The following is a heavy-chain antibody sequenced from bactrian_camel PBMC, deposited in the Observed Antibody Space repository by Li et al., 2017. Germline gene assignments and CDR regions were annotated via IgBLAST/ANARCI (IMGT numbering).Heavy chain of an antibody. V-gene: IGHV3S63*01. J-gene: IGHJ6*01. CDR3: AADWCDAIAAAGDFGY. CDR2: LYVRGDET. D-gene: IGHD1*01. CDR1: GYNYDRNC. Sequence: HVQLVESGGGSVQAGGSLNLSCEASGYNYDRNCLGWFRQAPGKEREVVAHLYVRGDETFYAVAVKGRFIISKDNAADTIYLQMNSLKPEDTAMYYCAADWCDAIAAAGDFGYWGQGTQVTVS.